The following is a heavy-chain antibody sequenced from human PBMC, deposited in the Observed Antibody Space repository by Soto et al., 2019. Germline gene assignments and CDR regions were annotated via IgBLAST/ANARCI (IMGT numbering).Heavy chain of an antibody. J-gene: IGHJ6*02. CDR2: IRSKAYGGTT. D-gene: IGHD1-1*01. CDR1: GFTFGDYA. V-gene: IGHV3-49*04. CDR3: TRADDLGYYYYYGMDV. Sequence: GGSLRLSCTASGFTFGDYAMSWVRQAPGKGLEWVGFIRSKAYGGTTEYAASVKGRFTISRDDSKSIAYLQMNSLKTEDTAVYYCTRADDLGYYYYYGMDVWGQGTTVTVSS.